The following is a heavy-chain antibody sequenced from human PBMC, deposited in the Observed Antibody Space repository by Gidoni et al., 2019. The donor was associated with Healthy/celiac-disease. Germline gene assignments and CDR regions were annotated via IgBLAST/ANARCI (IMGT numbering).Heavy chain of an antibody. CDR3: AKDQAPHYDFWSGYAYYYMDV. CDR1: GFTFSSYA. CDR2: ISGSGGST. D-gene: IGHD3-3*01. V-gene: IGHV3-23*01. J-gene: IGHJ6*03. Sequence: EVQLLESGGGLVQPGGSLRLSCAASGFTFSSYAMSWVRQAPGKGLEWVSAISGSGGSTYYADSVKGRFTISRDNSKNTLYLQMNSLRAEDTAVYYCAKDQAPHYDFWSGYAYYYMDVWGKGTTVTVSS.